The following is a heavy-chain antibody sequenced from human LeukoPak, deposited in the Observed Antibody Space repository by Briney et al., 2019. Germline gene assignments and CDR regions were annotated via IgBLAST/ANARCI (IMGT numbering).Heavy chain of an antibody. V-gene: IGHV5-10-1*01. CDR2: IAPSDSYT. J-gene: IGHJ4*02. CDR3: ARQVVVTAAGDY. Sequence: GESLKISCKGSGYSSTSYWITWVRQMPGKGLEWMGRIAPSDSYTTYSPSFQGHVTISADKSISTAYLQWSSLKASDTAMYFCARQVVVTAAGDYWGQGTLVTVSS. CDR1: GYSSTSYW. D-gene: IGHD2-15*01.